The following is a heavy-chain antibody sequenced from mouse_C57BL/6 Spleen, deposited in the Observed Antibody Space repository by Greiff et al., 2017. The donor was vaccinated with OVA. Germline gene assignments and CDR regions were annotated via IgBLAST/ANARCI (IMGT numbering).Heavy chain of an antibody. CDR2: IYPGDGDT. CDR3: ARGLTEAYFDY. D-gene: IGHD4-1*01. V-gene: IGHV1-80*01. J-gene: IGHJ2*01. Sequence: QVQLKESGAELVKPGASVKISCKASGYAFSSYWMTWVKQRPGKGLEWIGQIYPGDGDTNYNGKFKGKATLTADKSSSTAYMQLSSLTSEDSAVYFCARGLTEAYFDYWGQGTTLTVSS. CDR1: GYAFSSYW.